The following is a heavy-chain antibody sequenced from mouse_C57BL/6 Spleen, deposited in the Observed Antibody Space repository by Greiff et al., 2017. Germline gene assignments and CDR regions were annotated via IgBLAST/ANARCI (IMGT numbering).Heavy chain of an antibody. V-gene: IGHV1-69*01. CDR1: GYTFTSYW. D-gene: IGHD2-5*01. J-gene: IGHJ3*01. CDR2: IDPSDSYT. CDR3: ARSYSNLFAY. Sequence: QVQLQQSGAELVMPGASVKLSCKASGYTFTSYWMHWVKQRPGQGLEWIGEIDPSDSYTNYNQKFKGKSTLTVDKSSSTAYMQLSSLTSEDSAVYYCARSYSNLFAYWGQGTLVTVSA.